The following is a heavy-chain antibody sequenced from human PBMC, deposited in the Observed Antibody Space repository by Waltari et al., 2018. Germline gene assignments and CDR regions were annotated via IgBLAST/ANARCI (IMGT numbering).Heavy chain of an antibody. CDR3: ARGRDYDFWSGYYMGGAFDI. D-gene: IGHD3-3*01. CDR2: IYYSGST. J-gene: IGHJ3*02. CDR1: GGSISSHY. V-gene: IGHV4-59*11. Sequence: QVQLQESGPGLVKPSETLSLTCTVPGGSISSHYWSWIRQPPGKGLEWIGYIYYSGSTNYNPSLKSRVTISVDTSKNQFSLKLSSVTAADTAVYYCARGRDYDFWSGYYMGGAFDIWGQGTMVTVSS.